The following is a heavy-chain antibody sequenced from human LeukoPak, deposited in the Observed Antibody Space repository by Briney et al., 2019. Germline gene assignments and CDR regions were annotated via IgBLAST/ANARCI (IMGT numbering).Heavy chain of an antibody. Sequence: SETLSLTCTVSGGSISSYYWSWIRQPPGKGLEWIGYIYYSGSTNYNPSLKSRVTISVDTSKNQFSLKLSSVTAADTAVYYCASLAIRYCSSTSCYTRGDYYYYYGMDVWGQGTTVTVSS. CDR1: GGSISSYY. CDR3: ASLAIRYCSSTSCYTRGDYYYYYGMDV. CDR2: IYYSGST. J-gene: IGHJ6*02. V-gene: IGHV4-59*08. D-gene: IGHD2-2*02.